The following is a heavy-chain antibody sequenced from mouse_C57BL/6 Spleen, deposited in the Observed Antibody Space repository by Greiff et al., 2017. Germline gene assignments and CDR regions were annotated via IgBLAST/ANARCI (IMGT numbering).Heavy chain of an antibody. J-gene: IGHJ4*01. V-gene: IGHV1-50*01. CDR1: GYTFTSYW. D-gene: IGHD3-1*01. CDR2: IDPSDSYT. Sequence: QVQLQQPGAELVKPGASVKLSCKASGYTFTSYWMQWVKQRPGQGLEWIGEIDPSDSYTNYNQKFKGKATLTVDTSSSTAYMQLSSLTSEDSAVYYCARSGEDYAMDYWGQGTSVTVSS. CDR3: ARSGEDYAMDY.